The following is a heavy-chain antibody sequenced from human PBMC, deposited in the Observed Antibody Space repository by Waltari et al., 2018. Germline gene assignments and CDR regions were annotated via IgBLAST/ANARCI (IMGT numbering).Heavy chain of an antibody. CDR1: GCTFTKAW. V-gene: IGHV3-15*01. CDR3: ATDYGDFLGV. J-gene: IGHJ6*04. Sequence: EVQVVESGGGLVKPGGSLRLSCVVPGCTFTKAWMSWVPQAPGKGLEWVGRIKSEGDGGTRDYSAPLKGRISLSRDDSKNTVYLQMNTLKPEDTAVYFCATDYGDFLGVWGTGTTVTVFS. CDR2: IKSEGDGGTR. D-gene: IGHD3-10*01.